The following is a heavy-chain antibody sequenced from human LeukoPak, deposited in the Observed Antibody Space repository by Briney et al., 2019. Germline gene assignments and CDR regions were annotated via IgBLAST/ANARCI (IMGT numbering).Heavy chain of an antibody. J-gene: IGHJ6*02. CDR2: IYSGGPT. CDR1: GFTVSLYY. D-gene: IGHD3-10*01. CDR3: ARENYYGSGYYYYGMDV. Sequence: GGSLRLSCAASGFTVSLYYMTWVRQAPGKGLEWVSVIYSGGPTYYADSVKGRFTIPRDNSKNTLYLQMNSLRAEDTAVYYCARENYYGSGYYYYGMDVWGQGTTVTVSS. V-gene: IGHV3-53*05.